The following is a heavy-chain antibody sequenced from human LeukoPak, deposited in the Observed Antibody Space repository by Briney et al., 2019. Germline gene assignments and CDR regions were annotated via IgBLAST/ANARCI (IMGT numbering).Heavy chain of an antibody. CDR2: INPNSGGT. J-gene: IGHJ4*02. CDR3: ARSSIIAAAGPYYFDY. CDR1: GYTFTGYY. V-gene: IGHV1-2*02. D-gene: IGHD6-13*01. Sequence: ASVKVSCKASGYTFTGYYMHWVRQAPGQGLEWMGWINPNSGGTNYAQKFQGRVTMTRDTSISTAYMELSRLRSDDTAVYYCARSSIIAAAGPYYFDYWGQGTLVTVSS.